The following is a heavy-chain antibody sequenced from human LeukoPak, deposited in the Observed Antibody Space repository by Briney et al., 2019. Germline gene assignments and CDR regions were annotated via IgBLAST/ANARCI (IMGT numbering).Heavy chain of an antibody. D-gene: IGHD3-9*01. J-gene: IGHJ4*02. Sequence: GGSLRLSCAASGFTFSSYGMHWVRQAPGKGLEWVAVISYDGSNKYYADSVKGRFTISRDNSKNTLYLQMNSLRAEDTAVYYCARGTYTYYDILTGYYSLDYWGQGTLVTVSS. CDR1: GFTFSSYG. CDR3: ARGTYTYYDILTGYYSLDY. V-gene: IGHV3-30*19. CDR2: ISYDGSNK.